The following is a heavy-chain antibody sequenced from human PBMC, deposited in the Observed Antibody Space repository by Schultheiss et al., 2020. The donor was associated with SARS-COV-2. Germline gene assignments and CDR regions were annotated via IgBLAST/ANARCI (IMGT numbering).Heavy chain of an antibody. J-gene: IGHJ4*02. CDR2: ITNKANGYAT. Sequence: GGSLRLSCAASGFTFSSYDMHWVRQASGKGLEWVGRITNKANGYATSYVASVKGRFTISRDDSKNTAYLQMNSLKTEDTALYYCTRQGLAADCDYWGQGTLVTVSS. V-gene: IGHV3-73*01. CDR1: GFTFSSYD. CDR3: TRQGLAADCDY. D-gene: IGHD6-19*01.